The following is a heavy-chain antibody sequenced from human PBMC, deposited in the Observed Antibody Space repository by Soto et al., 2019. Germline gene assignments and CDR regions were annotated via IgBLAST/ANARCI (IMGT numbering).Heavy chain of an antibody. J-gene: IGHJ6*02. Sequence: EVQLVQSGGGFVQPGGSLRLSCAASGFTFSSYWMHWVRQVPGKGMMWVSSIRGVDNNKYYAASVKGRFTISRDNAKNSLFLHLSGLTADDTAVYYCARDRVRGALPQYGMDVWGQGTTVTVSS. CDR3: ARDRVRGALPQYGMDV. CDR1: GFTFSSYW. V-gene: IGHV3-21*01. D-gene: IGHD3-10*01. CDR2: IRGVDNNK.